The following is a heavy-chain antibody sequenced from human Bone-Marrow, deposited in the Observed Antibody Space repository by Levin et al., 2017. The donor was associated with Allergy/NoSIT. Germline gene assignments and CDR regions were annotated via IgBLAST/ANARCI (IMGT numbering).Heavy chain of an antibody. CDR1: GYTFTGYY. V-gene: IGHV1-2*02. CDR2: INPNSGGT. CDR3: ARKPPPGLWFGEYYFDY. Sequence: ASVKVSCKASGYTFTGYYMHWVRQAPGQGLEWMGWINPNSGGTNYAQKFQGRVTMTRDTSISTAYMELSRLRSDDTAVYYCARKPPPGLWFGEYYFDYWGQGTLVTVSS. J-gene: IGHJ4*02. D-gene: IGHD3-10*01.